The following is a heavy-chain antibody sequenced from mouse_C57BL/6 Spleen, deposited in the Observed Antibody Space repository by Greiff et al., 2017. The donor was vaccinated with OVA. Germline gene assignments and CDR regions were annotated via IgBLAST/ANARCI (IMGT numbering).Heavy chain of an antibody. CDR2: INYDGSST. D-gene: IGHD4-1*01. CDR3: ARDRDWVYFDY. V-gene: IGHV5-16*01. Sequence: EVKLVESEGGLVQPGSSMKLSCTASGFTFSDYYMAWVRQVPEKGLEWVANINYDGSSTYYLDSLKSRFIISRDNAKNILYLQMSSLKSEDTATYYCARDRDWVYFDYWGQGTTLTVSS. J-gene: IGHJ2*01. CDR1: GFTFSDYY.